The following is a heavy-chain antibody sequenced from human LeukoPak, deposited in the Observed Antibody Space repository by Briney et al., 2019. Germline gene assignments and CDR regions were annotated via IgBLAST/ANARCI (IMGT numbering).Heavy chain of an antibody. CDR2: IWYDGSNK. CDR3: ARAEQWLSCGY. J-gene: IGHJ4*02. Sequence: TWGSLRLSCAASGFTFSSYGMHWVRQAPGKWLEWVAVIWYDGSNKYYADSVKGRFTISRDNSKNTLYLKMNSLRAEDTAVYYCARAEQWLSCGYWGQGTLVTVSS. CDR1: GFTFSSYG. V-gene: IGHV3-33*01. D-gene: IGHD6-19*01.